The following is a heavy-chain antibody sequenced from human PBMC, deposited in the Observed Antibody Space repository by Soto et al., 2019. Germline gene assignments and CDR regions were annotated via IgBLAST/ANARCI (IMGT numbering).Heavy chain of an antibody. CDR2: IYYSGST. V-gene: IGHV4-31*03. CDR1: GGSISSVGYY. CDR3: AGPSGYDNYYYYYMDV. D-gene: IGHD5-12*01. Sequence: QVQLQESGPGLVKPSQTLSLTCTVSGGSISSVGYYWSWIRQPPGKGLEWIGYIYYSGSTYYNPSLKSRVTISVDTSKNQFSLKLSSVTAADTAVYYCAGPSGYDNYYYYYMDVWGKGTTVTVSS. J-gene: IGHJ6*03.